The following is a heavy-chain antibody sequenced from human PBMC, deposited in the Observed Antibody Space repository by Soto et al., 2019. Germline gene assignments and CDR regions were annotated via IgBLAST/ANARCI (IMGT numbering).Heavy chain of an antibody. J-gene: IGHJ4*02. CDR2: ISYDGSNK. V-gene: IGHV3-30-3*01. CDR3: ARSPQWLALFFFDY. D-gene: IGHD6-19*01. CDR1: GFTFSSYA. Sequence: GGSLRLSCAASGFTFSSYAMHWVRQAPGKGLEWVAVISYDGSNKYYADSVKGRFTISRDNSKNTLYLQMNSLRAEDTAVYYCARSPQWLALFFFDYWGQGTLVTVSS.